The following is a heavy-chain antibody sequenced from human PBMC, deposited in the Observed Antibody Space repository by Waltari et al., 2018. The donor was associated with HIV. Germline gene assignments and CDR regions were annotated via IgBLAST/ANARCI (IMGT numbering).Heavy chain of an antibody. V-gene: IGHV3-66*01. CDR1: GFTVGRNY. J-gene: IGHJ6*02. CDR2: IYTDGRT. D-gene: IGHD3-3*01. Sequence: ELQLVESGGGLDQPGGSLSISCAVSGFTVGRNYMIWVRQAPGKGLEGVSGIYTDGRTYYADSVKGRFTISRDNSKNTLYLQMNSLRDGDTAVYSCARTKLRHGGGYHGMDVWGQGTTVTVSS. CDR3: ARTKLRHGGGYHGMDV.